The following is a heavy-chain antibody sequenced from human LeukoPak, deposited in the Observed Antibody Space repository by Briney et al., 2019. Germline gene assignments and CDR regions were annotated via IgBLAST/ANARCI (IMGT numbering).Heavy chain of an antibody. D-gene: IGHD3-9*01. J-gene: IGHJ4*02. V-gene: IGHV3-15*01. CDR1: GFTFSNAW. CDR2: IKSKTDGGTT. CDR3: VRRYFDPTHFDY. Sequence: PGGSIRLSCAASGFTFSNAWMTWVRQAPGKGLEWIGRIKSKTDGGTTDYGAPVKGRFTISRDDSKNMLYLQMNSLQTEDTAVYYCVRRYFDPTHFDYWGQGTLVTVSS.